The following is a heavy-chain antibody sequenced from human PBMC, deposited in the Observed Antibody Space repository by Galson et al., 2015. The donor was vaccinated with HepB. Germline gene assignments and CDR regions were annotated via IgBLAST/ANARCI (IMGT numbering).Heavy chain of an antibody. V-gene: IGHV3-23*01. D-gene: IGHD4-23*01. CDR1: GFTFNNYV. J-gene: IGHJ4*02. Sequence: SLRLSCAASGFTFNNYVMTWVRQAPGKGLEWVSAISGSGGSTYYTDSVKGRFTISRDNAKNSLYLQMNSLRAEDTAVHYCVFLRGNDLKPLDYWGQGTLVTVSS. CDR2: ISGSGGST. CDR3: VFLRGNDLKPLDY.